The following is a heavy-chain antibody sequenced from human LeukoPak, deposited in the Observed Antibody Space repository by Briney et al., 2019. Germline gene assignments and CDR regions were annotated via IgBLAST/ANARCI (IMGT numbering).Heavy chain of an antibody. CDR1: GFTFSTYA. CDR2: IYYSGST. D-gene: IGHD6-13*01. V-gene: IGHV4-39*01. Sequence: GSLRLSCAASGFTFSTYALSWVRQPPGKGLEWIGSIYYSGSTYYNPSLKSRVTISVDTSKNQFSLKLSSVTAADTAVYYCAKGDSSSWYMDNWFDPWGQGTLVTVSS. CDR3: AKGDSSSWYMDNWFDP. J-gene: IGHJ5*02.